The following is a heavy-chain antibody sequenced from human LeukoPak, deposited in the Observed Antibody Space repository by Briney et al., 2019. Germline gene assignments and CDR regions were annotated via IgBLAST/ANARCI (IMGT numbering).Heavy chain of an antibody. D-gene: IGHD6-13*01. V-gene: IGHV3-20*01. Sequence: GGSLRLSCAASGFTFDDYGMSWVRQAPGKGLEWVSGINWNGGSTYYADSVKGRFTISRDNAKNSLYLQMNSLRAEDTALYHCAGVATSSWYYFDYWGQGTLVTVSS. CDR3: AGVATSSWYYFDY. CDR2: INWNGGST. J-gene: IGHJ4*02. CDR1: GFTFDDYG.